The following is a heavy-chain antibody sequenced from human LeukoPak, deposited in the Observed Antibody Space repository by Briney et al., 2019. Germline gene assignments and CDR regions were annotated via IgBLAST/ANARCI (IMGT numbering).Heavy chain of an antibody. V-gene: IGHV3-23*01. CDR1: GFTFSTSG. CDR2: ISGSGGTP. J-gene: IGHJ4*02. Sequence: GGSLRLSCAASGFTFSTSGMTWVRQAPGKGLDWVSIISGSGGTPYYTDSVKGRFTISRDNSKNTLYLQMNSLRAEDTAVYYCAKTRGISISGVVPLCDYWGQGTLVTASS. CDR3: AKTRGISISGVVPLCDY. D-gene: IGHD3-3*01.